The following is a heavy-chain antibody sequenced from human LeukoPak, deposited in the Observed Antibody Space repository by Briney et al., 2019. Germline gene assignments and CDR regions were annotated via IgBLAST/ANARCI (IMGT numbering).Heavy chain of an antibody. J-gene: IGHJ5*02. CDR2: ISYDGSNK. D-gene: IGHD2-2*01. CDR1: GFTFSSYA. Sequence: PGGSLRLSCAASGFTFSSYAMHWVRQAPGKGLEWVAVISYDGSNKYYADSVKGRFTISRDNAKNTLYLQMNSLRAEDTAVYYCARARYCSSTSCYRVSWFDPWGQGTLVTVSS. V-gene: IGHV3-30-3*01. CDR3: ARARYCSSTSCYRVSWFDP.